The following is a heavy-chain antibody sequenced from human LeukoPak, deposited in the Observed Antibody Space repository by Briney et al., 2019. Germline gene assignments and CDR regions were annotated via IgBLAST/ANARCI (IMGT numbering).Heavy chain of an antibody. Sequence: GGSLRLSCTTSGVTFGDYAMSWVRQAPGKGLEWVGFIRSKRYGGSAAYAASVEGRFTITRDDSKSTTYLEMDSLKTEDSAVYYCARAPYGDNGYTAEVADYWGQGTLVTVSS. V-gene: IGHV3-49*04. J-gene: IGHJ4*02. D-gene: IGHD3-16*01. CDR1: GVTFGDYA. CDR3: ARAPYGDNGYTAEVADY. CDR2: IRSKRYGGSA.